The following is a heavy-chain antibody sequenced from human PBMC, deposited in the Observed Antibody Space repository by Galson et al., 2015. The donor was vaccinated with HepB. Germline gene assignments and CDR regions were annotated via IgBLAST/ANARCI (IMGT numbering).Heavy chain of an antibody. CDR3: AKDEPSNYYNY. J-gene: IGHJ4*02. D-gene: IGHD2-15*01. CDR1: GFSFSDSW. CDR2: INEDGTNK. Sequence: SCAASGFSFSDSWMTWVRLAPGEGLEWLASINEDGTNKQYVGSIKGRFTISRDNAKKSLFLQMDSLIAEDTAVYYCAKDEPSNYYNYWGQGTLVTVSS. V-gene: IGHV3-7*03.